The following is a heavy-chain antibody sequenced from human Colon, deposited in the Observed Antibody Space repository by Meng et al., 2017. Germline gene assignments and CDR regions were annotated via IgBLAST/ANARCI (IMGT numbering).Heavy chain of an antibody. CDR1: GGSISTSGYY. CDR3: VRSSGWVRTGFDP. J-gene: IGHJ5*02. V-gene: IGHV4-39*01. CDR2: IGHSGFT. D-gene: IGHD6-19*01. Sequence: QPQLQEAGPGLVKPAEARSRTGSVSGGSISTSGYYWGWIRQPPGKGLEWIGSIGHSGFTYYTPSLKSRVTVSIDTSRNQFSLWLTSVTAADTAVYYCVRSSGWVRTGFDPWGQGTLVTVSS.